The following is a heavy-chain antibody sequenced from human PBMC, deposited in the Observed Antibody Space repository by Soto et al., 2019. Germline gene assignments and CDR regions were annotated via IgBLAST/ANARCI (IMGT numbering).Heavy chain of an antibody. CDR1: GFTFDDYA. CDR3: AARDLYCSGGSCYSFDY. CDR2: ISWNSGSI. V-gene: IGHV3-9*01. Sequence: EVQLVESGGGLVQPGRSLRLSCAASGFTFDDYAMHWVRQAPGKGLEWVSGISWNSGSIGYADSVKGRFTISRDNAKNSLYLQMNSLRAEDTALYYCAARDLYCSGGSCYSFDYRGQGTLVTVSS. D-gene: IGHD2-15*01. J-gene: IGHJ4*02.